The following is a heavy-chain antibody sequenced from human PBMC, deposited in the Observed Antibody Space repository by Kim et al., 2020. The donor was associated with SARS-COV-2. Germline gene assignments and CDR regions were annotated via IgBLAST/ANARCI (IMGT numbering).Heavy chain of an antibody. CDR2: MNPNSGNT. J-gene: IGHJ6*02. D-gene: IGHD3-9*01. CDR3: ARGREPMYYDILTGYGYYYGMDV. Sequence: ASVKVSCKASGYTFTSYDINWVRQATGQGLEWMGWMNPNSGNTGYAQKFQGRVTMTRNTSISTAYMELSSLRSEDTAVYYCARGREPMYYDILTGYGYYYGMDVWGQGTTVTVSS. CDR1: GYTFTSYD. V-gene: IGHV1-8*01.